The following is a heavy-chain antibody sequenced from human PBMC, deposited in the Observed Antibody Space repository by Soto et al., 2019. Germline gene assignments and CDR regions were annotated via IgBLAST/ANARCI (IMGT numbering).Heavy chain of an antibody. D-gene: IGHD3-3*01. CDR3: VSDLTALEWSPSDFDY. CDR2: ISGGSNYI. Sequence: PGGSLRLSCAASGFTFSSYSMNWVRQAPGKGLEWVSYISGGSNYIDYADSVKGRFNISRDNAKNSLYLHMNSLRAEDTAVYYCVSDLTALEWSPSDFDYWGQGTLVTVAS. J-gene: IGHJ4*02. CDR1: GFTFSSYS. V-gene: IGHV3-21*01.